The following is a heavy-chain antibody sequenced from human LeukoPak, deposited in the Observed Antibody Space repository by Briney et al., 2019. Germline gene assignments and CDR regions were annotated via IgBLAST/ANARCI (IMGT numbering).Heavy chain of an antibody. J-gene: IGHJ5*02. Sequence: PSETLSLTCTVSGGSISSYYWSWIRQPPGKGLEWIGYIYYSGSTNYNPSLKSRVTISVDASKNQFSLKLSSVTAADTAVYYCARARPQVKEKWFDPWGQGTLVTVSS. CDR2: IYYSGST. CDR3: ARARPQVKEKWFDP. V-gene: IGHV4-59*01. CDR1: GGSISSYY.